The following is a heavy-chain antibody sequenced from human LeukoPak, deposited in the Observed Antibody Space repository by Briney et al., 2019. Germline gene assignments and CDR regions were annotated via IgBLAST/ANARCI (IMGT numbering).Heavy chain of an antibody. CDR3: ARIGPILGAAWVDY. CDR2: IYYSGST. V-gene: IGHV4-39*07. CDR1: GGSINNSSYY. Sequence: PSETLSLTCTVSGGSINNSSYYWGWIRQPPGKGLEWIGSIYYSGSTYYNPSLKSRVTMSVDTSKNQFSLRLSSVTAVDTAVYYCARIGPILGAAWVDYWGQGTLVSVSS. J-gene: IGHJ4*02. D-gene: IGHD3-3*02.